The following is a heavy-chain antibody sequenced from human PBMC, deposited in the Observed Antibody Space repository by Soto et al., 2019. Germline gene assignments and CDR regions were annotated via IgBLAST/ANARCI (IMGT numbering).Heavy chain of an antibody. J-gene: IGHJ4*02. V-gene: IGHV1-58*01. CDR1: GFNFTSSA. CDR3: AAALHDYGDYVGFYFDY. Sequence: QMQLVQSGPEVKKPGTSVKVSCKASGFNFTSSAVQWVRQARGQRLELIGWIVVGSGNTNYAQKFQERVTITRDMSTSRAYMELSSLRAEDTAVYYCAAALHDYGDYVGFYFDYWGQGTLVTVSS. CDR2: IVVGSGNT. D-gene: IGHD4-17*01.